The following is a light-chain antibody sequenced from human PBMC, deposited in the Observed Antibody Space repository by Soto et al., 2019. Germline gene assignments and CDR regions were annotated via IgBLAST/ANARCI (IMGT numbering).Light chain of an antibody. CDR1: QSVNIY. Sequence: EIVMTQSPATLSVSPGERATLSCRASQSVNIYLAWYQQKPGHAPRLLIFGASYRATGIPARFSGSGSGTEFNLTISSLQSEDFAVYFCQQYDDWLRLTFGGGTKVEIK. V-gene: IGKV3D-15*01. J-gene: IGKJ4*01. CDR2: GAS. CDR3: QQYDDWLRLT.